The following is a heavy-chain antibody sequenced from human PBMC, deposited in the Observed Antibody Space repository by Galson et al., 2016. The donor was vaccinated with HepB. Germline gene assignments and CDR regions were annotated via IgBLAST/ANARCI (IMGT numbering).Heavy chain of an antibody. CDR1: GFNFRSSW. CDR2: TNQDGSEK. D-gene: IGHD3-3*01. V-gene: IGHV3-7*03. CDR3: ASLRSTDFWSGYLGGLYFDF. J-gene: IGHJ4*02. Sequence: SLRLSCAASGFNFRSSWMSWVRQAPGKGLEWVANTNQDGSEKYFVDSVQGRFNIFRDNAKNSLFLQMNSLRADDTAVYYCASLRSTDFWSGYLGGLYFDFWGQGTLVTVSS.